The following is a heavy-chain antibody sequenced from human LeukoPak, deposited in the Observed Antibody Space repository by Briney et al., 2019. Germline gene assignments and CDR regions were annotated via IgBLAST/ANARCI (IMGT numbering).Heavy chain of an antibody. J-gene: IGHJ4*02. D-gene: IGHD5-12*01. Sequence: SETLSLTCTVSGGSISSYYWSWLRQPPGKGLEWIGYIYYSGSTNYNPSLKSRDAISVDTSKDQFSLKLSSVAAADPAVYYCGRGSGYEIDYWGQGTLVTVSS. CDR1: GGSISSYY. CDR2: IYYSGST. V-gene: IGHV4-59*01. CDR3: GRGSGYEIDY.